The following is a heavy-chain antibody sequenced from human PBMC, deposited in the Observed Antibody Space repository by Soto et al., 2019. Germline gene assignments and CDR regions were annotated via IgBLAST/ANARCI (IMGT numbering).Heavy chain of an antibody. CDR2: INTYNGNT. Sequence: ASVTVACKGSGYTLTIDGGSWVRQAPGQGLEWMGWINTYNGNTNYAQNIQGRVTMTTDTSTSTAYMELRSLRSDDTAVYYCARPQRARNYYGSGTTTLDYWGQGTLVTVSS. CDR3: ARPQRARNYYGSGTTTLDY. CDR1: GYTLTIDG. V-gene: IGHV1-18*01. J-gene: IGHJ4*02. D-gene: IGHD3-10*01.